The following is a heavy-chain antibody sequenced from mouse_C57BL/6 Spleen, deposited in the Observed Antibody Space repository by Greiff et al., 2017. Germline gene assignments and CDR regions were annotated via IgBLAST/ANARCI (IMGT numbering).Heavy chain of an antibody. Sequence: EVQLVESEGGLVQPGSSMTLSCTASGFTFSDYYMAWVRQVPEKGLEWVANINYDGSSTYYLDSLQCRFIISRDNAENILYLQMSSLKSEYTATYYCVRGYSNYPYYYAMDYWGQGTSVTVAS. J-gene: IGHJ4*01. V-gene: IGHV5-16*01. CDR3: VRGYSNYPYYYAMDY. CDR2: INYDGSST. D-gene: IGHD2-5*01. CDR1: GFTFSDYY.